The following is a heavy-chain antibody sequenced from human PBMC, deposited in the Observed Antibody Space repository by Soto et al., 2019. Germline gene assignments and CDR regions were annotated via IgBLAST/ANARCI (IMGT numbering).Heavy chain of an antibody. CDR3: AKDAGDYYDSSGYSAFDY. Sequence: QVQLVESGGGVVQPGRSLRLSCAASGFTFSSYGMHWVRQAPGKGLEWVAVISYDGSNKYYADSVKGRFTISRDNSKNTLYLQMNSLRAEDTAVYYCAKDAGDYYDSSGYSAFDYWGQGTLVTVSS. J-gene: IGHJ4*02. CDR1: GFTFSSYG. CDR2: ISYDGSNK. V-gene: IGHV3-30*18. D-gene: IGHD3-22*01.